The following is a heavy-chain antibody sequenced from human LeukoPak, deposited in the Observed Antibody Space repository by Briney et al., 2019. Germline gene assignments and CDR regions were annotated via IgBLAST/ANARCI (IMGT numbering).Heavy chain of an antibody. D-gene: IGHD6-19*01. CDR1: GFTFSSYT. V-gene: IGHV3-48*04. CDR3: ARGGAVAGLY. J-gene: IGHJ4*02. CDR2: ISSSGNTV. Sequence: PGGSLRLSCAASGFTFSSYTMNWVRQAPGKGLEWVSYISSSGNTVYYPDSVKGRFTISRDNAKNSLYLQMNSLKGEDTAVYYCARGGAVAGLYWGQGTLVTVSS.